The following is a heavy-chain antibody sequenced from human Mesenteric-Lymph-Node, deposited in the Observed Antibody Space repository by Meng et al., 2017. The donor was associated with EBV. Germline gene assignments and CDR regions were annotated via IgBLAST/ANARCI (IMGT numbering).Heavy chain of an antibody. CDR3: ARASSSGPFDY. CDR1: GYTFSRYA. D-gene: IGHD3-10*01. J-gene: IGHJ4*02. CDR2: INTNTGKP. Sequence: VQLVQSGAEVKKPGASVMVSCKASGYTFSRYAMNWVRPAPGQGLEWMGWINTNTGKPTYAQGLTGRFVFSLDTSVSTAYLQISSLKADDTAVYYCARASSSGPFDYWGQGTLVTVSS. V-gene: IGHV7-4-1*02.